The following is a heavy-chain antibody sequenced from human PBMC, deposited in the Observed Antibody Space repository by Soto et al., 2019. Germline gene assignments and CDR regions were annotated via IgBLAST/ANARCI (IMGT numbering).Heavy chain of an antibody. CDR2: ISAHNGIT. D-gene: IGHD1-1*01. Sequence: QVHLVQSGAEVKKPGASVKVSCKGSGYGFTTYGITWVRQAPGQGLEWMAWISAHNGITNYAQKVQGRVTVTRDTSTSTAYMELRSLRYDDTAVYYCARGRYGDYWGQGALVTVSS. J-gene: IGHJ4*02. CDR3: ARGRYGDY. CDR1: GYGFTTYG. V-gene: IGHV1-18*01.